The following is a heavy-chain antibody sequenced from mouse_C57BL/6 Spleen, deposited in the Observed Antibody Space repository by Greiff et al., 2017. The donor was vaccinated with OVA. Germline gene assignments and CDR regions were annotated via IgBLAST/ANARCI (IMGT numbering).Heavy chain of an antibody. CDR1: GYTFTSYW. V-gene: IGHV1-64*01. CDR3: ARDYYGSSYVDAMDY. CDR2: IHPNSGST. J-gene: IGHJ4*01. D-gene: IGHD1-1*01. Sequence: QVQLKQPGAELVRPGSSVKLSCKASGYTFTSYWMHWVKQRPIQGLEWIGMIHPNSGSTNYNEQFKSKATMTVDKSSSTAYMQLSSLTSEDSSVYYCARDYYGSSYVDAMDYWGQGTSVTVSS.